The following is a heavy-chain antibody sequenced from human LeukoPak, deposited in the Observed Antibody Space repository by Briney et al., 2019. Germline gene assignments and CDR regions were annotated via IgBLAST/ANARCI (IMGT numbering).Heavy chain of an antibody. Sequence: PGGSLRLSCAVSGLTFRSYWMAWVRQAPGKGLEWVANINEDGSEKYYADSVKGRFTISRDNAKTSLYVQMNSPRAEDTAVYYCARGVFRYSDWGQGTLVTVSS. V-gene: IGHV3-7*04. CDR1: GLTFRSYW. CDR3: ARGVFRYSD. D-gene: IGHD3-9*01. J-gene: IGHJ4*02. CDR2: INEDGSEK.